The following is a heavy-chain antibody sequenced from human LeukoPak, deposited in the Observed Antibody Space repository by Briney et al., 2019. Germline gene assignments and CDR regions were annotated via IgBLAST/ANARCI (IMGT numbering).Heavy chain of an antibody. J-gene: IGHJ4*02. V-gene: IGHV4-34*01. Sequence: PSETLSLTCAVYGGSFSGYYWSWIRQPPGKGLDWIGEIIHSGGTNYHPSLKSRVTISVDTSKNQFSLNLNTINAADTAVYYCARGLGGSYYFDHWGQGTLVTVSS. CDR2: IIHSGGT. D-gene: IGHD1-26*01. CDR1: GGSFSGYY. CDR3: ARGLGGSYYFDH.